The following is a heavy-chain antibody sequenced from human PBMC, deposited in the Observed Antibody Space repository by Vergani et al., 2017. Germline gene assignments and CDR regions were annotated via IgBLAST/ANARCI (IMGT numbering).Heavy chain of an antibody. CDR3: ATLCSGIGWYGGWFDP. J-gene: IGHJ5*02. CDR1: GGTFSSYA. Sequence: QVQLVQSGAEVKKPGSSVKVSCKASGGTFSSYAISWVRQAPGQGLEWMGGIIPIFGTANYAQKFHGRVTINAATTTSTAYMELSSLRSEDTAVHYCATLCSGIGWYGGWFDPWGQGTLVTVSS. V-gene: IGHV1-69*06. D-gene: IGHD6-19*01. CDR2: IIPIFGTA.